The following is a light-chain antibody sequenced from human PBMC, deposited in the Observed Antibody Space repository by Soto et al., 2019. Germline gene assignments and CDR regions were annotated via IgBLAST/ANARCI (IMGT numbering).Light chain of an antibody. J-gene: IGLJ3*02. CDR2: GNT. Sequence: QSVLTQPPSVSGAPGQRVTISCTGSSSNIGAGYDVHWYQQLPGTAPKLLIYGNTNRPSGVPDRFSGSRSGNTASLTISGLQAEDEADYYCSSYTTTSTTFGGGTKLTVL. CDR3: SSYTTTSTT. CDR1: SSNIGAGYD. V-gene: IGLV1-40*01.